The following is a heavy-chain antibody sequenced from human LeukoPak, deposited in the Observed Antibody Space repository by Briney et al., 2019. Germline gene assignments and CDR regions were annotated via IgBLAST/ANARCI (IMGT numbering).Heavy chain of an antibody. CDR3: ARGFRGDNFDY. CDR2: MSHSGYP. Sequence: SETLSLTCAVYGGPFSGYSWTWIRQPPGKGLEWIGEMSHSGYPNYNPSLKSRVAISVETSKNQFSLKLSSVTAADTAVYFCARGFRGDNFDYWGQGTLVTVSS. J-gene: IGHJ4*02. CDR1: GGPFSGYS. V-gene: IGHV4-34*01. D-gene: IGHD7-27*01.